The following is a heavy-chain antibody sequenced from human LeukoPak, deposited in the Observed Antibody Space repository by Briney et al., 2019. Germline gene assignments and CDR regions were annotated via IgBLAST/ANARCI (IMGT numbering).Heavy chain of an antibody. Sequence: SETLSLTCTVSGGSISSGGYYWSWIRQPPGKGLEWIGYIYYSGSTYYNPSLKSRVTISVDTSKNQFSLKLSSVTAADTAVYYCARWGSGYYLFDYWGQGTLVTVSS. CDR1: GGSISSGGYY. J-gene: IGHJ4*02. CDR3: ARWGSGYYLFDY. D-gene: IGHD3-22*01. CDR2: IYYSGST. V-gene: IGHV4-30-4*08.